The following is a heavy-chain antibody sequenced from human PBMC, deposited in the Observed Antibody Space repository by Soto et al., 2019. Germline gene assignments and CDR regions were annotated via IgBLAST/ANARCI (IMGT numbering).Heavy chain of an antibody. CDR1: GGTFSSYA. V-gene: IGHV1-69*12. CDR3: ARAGSSPAPFDY. Sequence: QVQLVQSGAEVKKPGSSVKVSCKASGGTFSSYAISWVRQAPGQGLEWMGGIIPIFGTANYAQKFQGRVTSTAAESTSTAYMELGSLRSEDTAVYYCARAGSSPAPFDYWGQGTLVTGSS. J-gene: IGHJ4*02. CDR2: IIPIFGTA. D-gene: IGHD3-10*01.